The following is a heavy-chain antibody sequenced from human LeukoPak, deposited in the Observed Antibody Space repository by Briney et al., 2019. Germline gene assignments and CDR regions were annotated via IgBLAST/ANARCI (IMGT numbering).Heavy chain of an antibody. CDR1: GGSISSSSYY. CDR2: IYYSGST. D-gene: IGHD3-22*01. Sequence: SETLSLTCTVSGGSISSSSYYWGWIRQPPGKGLEWIGSIYYSGSTYYNPSLKSRVTISVDTSKNQFSLKLSSVTAADTAVYYCASTVAMIIHRRGRTFDPWGQGTLVTVSS. V-gene: IGHV4-39*07. J-gene: IGHJ5*02. CDR3: ASTVAMIIHRRGRTFDP.